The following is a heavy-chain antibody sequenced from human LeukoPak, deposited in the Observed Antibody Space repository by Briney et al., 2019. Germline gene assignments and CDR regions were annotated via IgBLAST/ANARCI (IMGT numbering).Heavy chain of an antibody. D-gene: IGHD5-24*01. CDR2: IYTSGST. V-gene: IGHV4-61*02. Sequence: PSETLSLTCIVSGGSITSGSYYWSWSRQPAGKGLEWIGRIYTSGSTNYNPSLKSRVTISVDTSKNQVSLKLSSVTAADTAVYYCARDGYNENEYYFDYWGQGTLVTVSS. J-gene: IGHJ4*02. CDR3: ARDGYNENEYYFDY. CDR1: GGSITSGSYY.